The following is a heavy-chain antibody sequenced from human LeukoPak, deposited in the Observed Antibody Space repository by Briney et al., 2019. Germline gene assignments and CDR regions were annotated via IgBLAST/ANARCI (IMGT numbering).Heavy chain of an antibody. J-gene: IGHJ4*02. Sequence: PGGSLRLSCAASGFIFSSYWMHWVRQAPGKGPVWVSRIKSDGSSPSYADSVKGRFTISRDNAKNTVYLQMNSLRAEDTAVYYCAKDGHYSNFYFDYWGREPWSPSP. D-gene: IGHD4-11*01. CDR3: AKDGHYSNFYFDY. V-gene: IGHV3-74*01. CDR1: GFIFSSYW. CDR2: IKSDGSSP.